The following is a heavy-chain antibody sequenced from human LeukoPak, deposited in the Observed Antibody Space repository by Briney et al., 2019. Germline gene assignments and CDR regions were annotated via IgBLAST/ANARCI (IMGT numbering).Heavy chain of an antibody. Sequence: SQTLSLTCTVSGGSISSGGYYWSWIRQHPGKGLEWIGYIYYSGSTYYNPSLKSRVTISVDTSKNQFSLKLSSVTAADTAVYYCARVPVVRGAYYDILTSSRRSGYYYGMDVWGQGTTVTVSS. D-gene: IGHD3-9*01. CDR2: IYYSGST. CDR1: GGSISSGGYY. J-gene: IGHJ6*02. CDR3: ARVPVVRGAYYDILTSSRRSGYYYGMDV. V-gene: IGHV4-31*03.